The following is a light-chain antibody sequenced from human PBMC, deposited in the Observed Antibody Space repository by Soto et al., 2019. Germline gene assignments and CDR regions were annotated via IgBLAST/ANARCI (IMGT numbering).Light chain of an antibody. J-gene: IGLJ1*01. CDR1: NSDVGGYNY. V-gene: IGLV2-14*01. Sequence: QSALTQPASVSGSPGQSITISCTGTNSDVGGYNYVAWYQQHAGKAPKLMMYDVSTRPSGVSNRFSGSKSGNTASLTISGLQAEDEADYYCSSYAGSSTVFGTGNKLTVL. CDR2: DVS. CDR3: SSYAGSSTV.